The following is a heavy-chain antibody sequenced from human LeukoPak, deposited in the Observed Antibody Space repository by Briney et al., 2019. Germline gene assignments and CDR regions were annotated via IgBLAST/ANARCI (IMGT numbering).Heavy chain of an antibody. CDR3: ARIAAAGTYYYYMDV. Sequence: PSETLSLTCTVSGGSISSYYWSWIRQPPGKGLEWIGYIYYSGSTNYNPSLKSRVTISVDTSKNQFSLKLSSVTAADTAVYYWARIAAAGTYYYYMDVWGKGTTVTVSS. V-gene: IGHV4-59*01. CDR2: IYYSGST. CDR1: GGSISSYY. J-gene: IGHJ6*03. D-gene: IGHD6-13*01.